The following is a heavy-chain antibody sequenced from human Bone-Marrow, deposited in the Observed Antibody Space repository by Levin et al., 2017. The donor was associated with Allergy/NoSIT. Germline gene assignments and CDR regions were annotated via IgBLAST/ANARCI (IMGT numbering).Heavy chain of an antibody. D-gene: IGHD6-13*01. V-gene: IGHV1-18*01. CDR1: GYTFTSYG. Sequence: ASVKVSCKASGYTFTSYGISWVRQAPGQGLEWMGWISAYNGNTNYAQKLQGRVTMTTDTSTSTAYMELRSLRSDDTAVYYCARGMAAAGPLHYYDGMDVWGQGTTVTVSS. J-gene: IGHJ6*02. CDR2: ISAYNGNT. CDR3: ARGMAAAGPLHYYDGMDV.